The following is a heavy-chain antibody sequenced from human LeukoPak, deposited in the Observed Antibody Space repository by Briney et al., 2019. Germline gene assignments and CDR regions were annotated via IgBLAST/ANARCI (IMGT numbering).Heavy chain of an antibody. CDR1: GVSISSNLW. CDR2: IHHSGSI. Sequence: SGTLSLTCAVSGVSISSNLWWTWVRQPPGKGLEWIAEIHHSGSINYNPSLKSRVTISVDTSKNQFSLKLSSVTAADTAVYYCARGRKGSSWYFAYPDFDYWGQGTLVTVSS. CDR3: ARGRKGSSWYFAYPDFDY. V-gene: IGHV4-4*02. J-gene: IGHJ4*02. D-gene: IGHD6-13*01.